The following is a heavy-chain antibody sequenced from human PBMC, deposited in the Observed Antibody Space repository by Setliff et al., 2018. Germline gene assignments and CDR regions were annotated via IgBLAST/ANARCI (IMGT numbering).Heavy chain of an antibody. CDR3: ARGYSAGYRIDY. D-gene: IGHD5-18*01. CDR2: LNGDGSTS. J-gene: IGHJ4*02. CDR1: GFTFSSYW. V-gene: IGHV3-74*01. Sequence: PGGSLRLSCAASGFTFSSYWMHWVRRAPGKGLIWVSRLNGDGSTSTYADSVKGRFTVSRDNAKNTLYLQMNSLRAEDSAVYYCARGYSAGYRIDYWGQGTLVTV.